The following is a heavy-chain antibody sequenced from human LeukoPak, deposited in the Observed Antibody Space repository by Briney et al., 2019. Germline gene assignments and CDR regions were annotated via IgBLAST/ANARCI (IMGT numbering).Heavy chain of an antibody. CDR3: ARDGYYDSSGYYDAFDI. Sequence: ASVKVSCKASGGTFSSYAISWVRQAPGQGLEWMGWISAYSGNTNYAQKLQGRVTMTTDTSTSTAYMELRSLRSDDTAVYYCARDGYYDSSGYYDAFDIWGQGTMATVSS. D-gene: IGHD3-22*01. J-gene: IGHJ3*02. CDR1: GGTFSSYA. CDR2: ISAYSGNT. V-gene: IGHV1-18*01.